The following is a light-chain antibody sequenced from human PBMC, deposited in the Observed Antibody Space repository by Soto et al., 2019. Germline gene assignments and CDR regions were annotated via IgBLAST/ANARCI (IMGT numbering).Light chain of an antibody. Sequence: DIQMTQSPSSLSASVGDRVTITCQASQDISNYLNWYQQKPGKAPKLLIYDASSLESGVPSRFSGSGSGTEFTLTISSLQPEDFATYYCQQASSFPPTFGQGTRLEIK. J-gene: IGKJ5*01. CDR3: QQASSFPPT. CDR1: QDISNY. V-gene: IGKV1-12*01. CDR2: DAS.